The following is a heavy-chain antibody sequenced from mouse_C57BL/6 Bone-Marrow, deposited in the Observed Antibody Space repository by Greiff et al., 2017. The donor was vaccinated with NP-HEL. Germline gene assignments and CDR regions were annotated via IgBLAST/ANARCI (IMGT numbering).Heavy chain of an antibody. J-gene: IGHJ2*01. CDR2: IYPGSGST. D-gene: IGHD2-1*01. CDR3: ARGSGNYDYFDY. V-gene: IGHV1-55*01. Sequence: QVHVKQPGAELVKPGASVKMSCKASGYTFTSYWITWVKQRPGQGLEWIGDIYPGSGSTNYNEKFKSKATLTVDTSSSTAYMQLSSLTSEDSAVYYCARGSGNYDYFDYWGQGTTLTVSS. CDR1: GYTFTSYW.